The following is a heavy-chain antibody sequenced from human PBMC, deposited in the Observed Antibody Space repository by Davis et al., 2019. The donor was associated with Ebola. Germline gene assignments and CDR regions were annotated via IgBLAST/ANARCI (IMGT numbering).Heavy chain of an antibody. Sequence: HLGGSLRLSCAASGFTSTSYAMSWVRQAPGKGLEWVSAITGSGSSTYYAGSVKGRFTISRDNSQDTLSLQMNSLRAEDTAIYYCAKTGTDFGDYVGYFDYWGQGTLVTVSS. CDR3: AKTGTDFGDYVGYFDY. CDR1: GFTSTSYA. J-gene: IGHJ4*02. CDR2: ITGSGSST. D-gene: IGHD4-17*01. V-gene: IGHV3-23*01.